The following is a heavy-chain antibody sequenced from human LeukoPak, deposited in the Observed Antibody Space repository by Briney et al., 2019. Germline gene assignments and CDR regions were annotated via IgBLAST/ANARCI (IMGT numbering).Heavy chain of an antibody. Sequence: GGSLRLSCAASGFSFSNYVMHWVRQAPGKGLEWVALIWYDGTNKYYADSVKGRFTVSRDNSKNTLFLQMNRLRVEDTAVYYCASSYYDILTGPTELNYWGQGTLVAVSS. CDR1: GFSFSNYV. CDR2: IWYDGTNK. D-gene: IGHD3-9*01. CDR3: ASSYYDILTGPTELNY. V-gene: IGHV3-33*01. J-gene: IGHJ4*01.